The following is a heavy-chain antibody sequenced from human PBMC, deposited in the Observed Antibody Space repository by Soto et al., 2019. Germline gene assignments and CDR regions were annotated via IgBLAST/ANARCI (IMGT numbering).Heavy chain of an antibody. J-gene: IGHJ6*02. Sequence: QVQLVQSGADVKQSGASVRVSCKASGQSLTSYAMHWVRQAPGQRLEWMGWINGGNGNTRYSPKFQDRVTITRDTSASTVYMEVSSLRSEDTAVYFCASRSWAGNIFYYGMDVWGQGTTVTVS. V-gene: IGHV1-3*01. D-gene: IGHD3-9*01. CDR2: INGGNGNT. CDR1: GQSLTSYA. CDR3: ASRSWAGNIFYYGMDV.